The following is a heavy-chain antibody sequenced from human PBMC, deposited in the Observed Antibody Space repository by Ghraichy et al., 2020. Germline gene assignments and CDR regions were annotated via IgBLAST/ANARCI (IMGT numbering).Heavy chain of an antibody. CDR2: IYYSGST. J-gene: IGHJ2*01. CDR1: GGSISSSSYY. V-gene: IGHV4-39*01. Sequence: SETLSLTCTVSGGSISSSSYYWGWIRQPPGKGLEWIGSIYYSGSTYYNPSLKSRVTISVDTSKNQFSLKLSSVTAADTAVYYCARRGLNYAYWYFDLWGRGTLVTVSS. D-gene: IGHD3-16*01. CDR3: ARRGLNYAYWYFDL.